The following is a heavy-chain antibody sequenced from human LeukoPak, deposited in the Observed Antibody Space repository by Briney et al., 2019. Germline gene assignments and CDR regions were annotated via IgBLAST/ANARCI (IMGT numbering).Heavy chain of an antibody. D-gene: IGHD3-10*01. V-gene: IGHV3-23*01. CDR2: ISGSGGST. CDR3: AKVDYNDNFFDY. Sequence: GGSLRLSCAASGFTFSSYAMSWVRQAPGKGLEWVSAISGSGGSTYYADSVKGRFTISRDNSKNTLYLQMNSLRAEDTALNYCAKVDYNDNFFDYGGQEPWSPSPQ. J-gene: IGHJ4*01. CDR1: GFTFSSYA.